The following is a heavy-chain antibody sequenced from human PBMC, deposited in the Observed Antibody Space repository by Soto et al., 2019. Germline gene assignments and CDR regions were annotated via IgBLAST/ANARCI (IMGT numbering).Heavy chain of an antibody. D-gene: IGHD3-10*02. CDR3: VKDNLSGGADV. J-gene: IGHJ6*02. CDR2: MYASGDV. V-gene: IGHV3-9*01. CDR1: GFALRDSA. Sequence: EVQLVESGGDLVQPGRSLRLSCATSGFALRDSAMHWVRQVPGGGLEWVPGMYASGDVGYADSVKGRFTMSRDVAKNSLYLHMISLTTEHTALYYCVKDNLSGGADVWGQGTTVTVSS.